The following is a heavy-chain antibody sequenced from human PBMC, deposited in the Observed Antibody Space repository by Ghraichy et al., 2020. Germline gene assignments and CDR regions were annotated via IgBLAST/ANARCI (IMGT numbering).Heavy chain of an antibody. V-gene: IGHV3-7*01. CDR3: ARPHSSSWYDAFDI. J-gene: IGHJ3*02. CDR2: IKQDGSEK. D-gene: IGHD6-13*01. CDR1: GFTFSSYW. Sequence: GGSLRLSCAASGFTFSSYWMSWVRQAPGKGLEWVANIKQDGSEKYYVDSVKGRFTISRDNAKNSLYLQMNSLRAEDTAAYYCARPHSSSWYDAFDIWGQGTMVTVSS.